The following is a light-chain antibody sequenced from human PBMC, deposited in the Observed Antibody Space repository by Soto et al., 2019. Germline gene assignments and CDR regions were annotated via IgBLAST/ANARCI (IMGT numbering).Light chain of an antibody. CDR3: QQYNSVSLLT. V-gene: IGKV1-5*03. J-gene: IGKJ4*01. Sequence: DIQMTQSPSTLSASVGDRVTITCRASQSISSWLAWYQQKPGKAPKLLIYKASTLESGVPSRVSGSGSGTEFTLTISSLQPDDFATYYCQQYNSVSLLTFGGGTRWIS. CDR2: KAS. CDR1: QSISSW.